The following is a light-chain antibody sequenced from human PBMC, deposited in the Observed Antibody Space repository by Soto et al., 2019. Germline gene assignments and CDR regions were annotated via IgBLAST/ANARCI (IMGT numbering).Light chain of an antibody. CDR1: SSDVGGYNY. CDR2: DVS. Sequence: QSALTQPASVSGSPGQSITISCTGTSSDVGGYNYVSWYQQHPGKAPKLMIYDVSNRPSGVSNRFSGSKSGNTASLTISGLQAEDEADYYCSSYTSSSTFGVFVGGTKLTLL. CDR3: SSYTSSSTFGV. V-gene: IGLV2-14*01. J-gene: IGLJ3*02.